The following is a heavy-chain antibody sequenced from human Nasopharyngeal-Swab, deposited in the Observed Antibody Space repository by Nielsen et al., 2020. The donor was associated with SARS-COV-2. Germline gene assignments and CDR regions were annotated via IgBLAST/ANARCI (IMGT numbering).Heavy chain of an antibody. D-gene: IGHD5-18*01. J-gene: IGHJ4*02. Sequence: SETLSLTCAVYGGSFSGYYWSWIRQPPGKGLEWIGEINHSGNTKYNPSLKSRVTLSVDTSKNQLSLTLSSVTAADTAVYYCARGGSTPMIISYWGQGTLVTVSS. CDR1: GGSFSGYY. CDR3: ARGGSTPMIISY. V-gene: IGHV4-34*01. CDR2: INHSGNT.